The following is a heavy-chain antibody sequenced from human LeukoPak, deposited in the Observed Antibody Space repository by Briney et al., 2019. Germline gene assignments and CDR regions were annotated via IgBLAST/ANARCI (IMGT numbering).Heavy chain of an antibody. V-gene: IGHV4-34*01. J-gene: IGHJ6*03. Sequence: SETLSLTCAVYGGSFSGYYWSWIRQPPGKGLEWIGEINHSGSTNYNPSLKSRVIISVDTSTNQFSLKLNSVTAADTAVYYCARIGQSVHYYMDVWGNGTTVDVSS. CDR1: GGSFSGYY. D-gene: IGHD3/OR15-3a*01. CDR2: INHSGST. CDR3: ARIGQSVHYYMDV.